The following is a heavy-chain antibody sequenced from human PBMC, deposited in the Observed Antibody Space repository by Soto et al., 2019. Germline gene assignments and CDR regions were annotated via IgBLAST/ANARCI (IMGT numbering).Heavy chain of an antibody. V-gene: IGHV3-74*03. Sequence: EVQLVESGGGLVQPGGSLRLSCAASGFTFSSYWMHWVRQAPGKGLVWVSRINSDGSSTTYADSVKGRFTISRDNAKNTLYLQMNSLRAEDTAVYYCARVETCSSTSCYSVFGYWGQGTLVTVSS. CDR1: GFTFSSYW. CDR3: ARVETCSSTSCYSVFGY. J-gene: IGHJ4*02. D-gene: IGHD2-2*01. CDR2: INSDGSST.